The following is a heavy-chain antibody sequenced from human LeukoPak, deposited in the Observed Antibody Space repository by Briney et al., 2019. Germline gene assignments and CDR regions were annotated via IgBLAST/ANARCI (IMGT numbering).Heavy chain of an antibody. CDR1: GGSFSGYY. Sequence: SETLSLTCAVYGGSFSGYYWSWIRQPPGKGLEWIGEINHSGSTNYNPSLKSRVTISVDASKNQFSLKLSSVTAADTAFYYCARRGSGYPYYFDYWGQGTLVTVSS. CDR2: INHSGST. D-gene: IGHD3-3*01. J-gene: IGHJ4*02. V-gene: IGHV4-34*01. CDR3: ARRGSGYPYYFDY.